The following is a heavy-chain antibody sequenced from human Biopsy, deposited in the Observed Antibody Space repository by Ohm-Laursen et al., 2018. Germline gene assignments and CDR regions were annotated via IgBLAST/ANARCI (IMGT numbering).Heavy chain of an antibody. V-gene: IGHV4-59*07. CDR3: ARMPHFDY. CDR1: GGSISGYH. D-gene: IGHD2-2*01. CDR2: ISYTGGI. Sequence: SDTLSLTCSVSGGSISGYHWSWIRRSPGKGLEWLAYISYTGGITSNPSLNGRATMSLDTSKNQFPLRLIYVTAADTAVYYCARMPHFDYWGQGILVTVSS. J-gene: IGHJ4*02.